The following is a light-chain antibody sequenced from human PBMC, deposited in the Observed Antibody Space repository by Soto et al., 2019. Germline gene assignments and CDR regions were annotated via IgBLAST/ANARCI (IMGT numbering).Light chain of an antibody. Sequence: DIQMTQSPSSVSASVGDRVTITCRTSQSFSNYLAWYQHRPGKAPKLLIYSSTVLQSVVPSRVSGSGSGTDFTLTISRLQPEDTATYYCQQTYTIPWTFGQGTRVEIK. V-gene: IGKV1-39*01. CDR3: QQTYTIPWT. J-gene: IGKJ1*01. CDR2: SST. CDR1: QSFSNY.